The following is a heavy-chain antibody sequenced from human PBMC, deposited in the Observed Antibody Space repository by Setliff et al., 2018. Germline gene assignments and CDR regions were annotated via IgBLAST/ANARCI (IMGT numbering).Heavy chain of an antibody. CDR2: IYPGGST. J-gene: IGHJ4*02. CDR1: GGSISSGGYY. D-gene: IGHD3-10*02. Sequence: SETLSLTCTVSGGSISSGGYYWNWIRQHPGKGLEWIGYIYPGGSTSYNPSLKNGVAISVDTSKNRFSLKLTSVTAADTAVHYCAREDVPSASFDYWGLGALVTVSS. V-gene: IGHV4-31*03. CDR3: AREDVPSASFDY.